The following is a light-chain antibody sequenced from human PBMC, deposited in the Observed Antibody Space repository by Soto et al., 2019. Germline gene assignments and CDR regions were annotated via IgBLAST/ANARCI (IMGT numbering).Light chain of an antibody. CDR2: GAS. Sequence: TQCQGTMTLCTGERANLSCSASQSVSSSYLAGYQQKHGQARRLLIYGASSRATGIPDRFSGSGSVTDFTHTISRLEHKDFAVYYCQQYGNSPWTFGQGTRWIS. CDR1: QSVSSSY. CDR3: QQYGNSPWT. J-gene: IGKJ1*01. V-gene: IGKV3-20*01.